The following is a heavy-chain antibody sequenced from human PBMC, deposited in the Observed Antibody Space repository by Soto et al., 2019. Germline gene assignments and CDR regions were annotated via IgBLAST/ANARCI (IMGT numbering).Heavy chain of an antibody. D-gene: IGHD1-7*01. CDR3: ARVGGTGTGWFDP. CDR1: GFTFSSYE. Sequence: GGSLRLSCAASGFTFSSYEMNWVRQAPGKGLEWVSYISSSGSTIYYADSVKGRFTISRDNAKNSLYLQMDSLRAEDTAVYYCARVGGTGTGWFDPWGQGTLVTVSS. V-gene: IGHV3-48*03. CDR2: ISSSGSTI. J-gene: IGHJ5*02.